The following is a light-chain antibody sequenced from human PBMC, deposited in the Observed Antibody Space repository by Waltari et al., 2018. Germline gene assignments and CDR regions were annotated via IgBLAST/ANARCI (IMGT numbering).Light chain of an antibody. Sequence: DIQMTQSPSTLAASVGNGVTSTCRASQSISNWLAWYQQKPGQAPKHLIYKASSLESGVPSRFSGSGSSKEFTLTISSLQPDDSATYFCQQYEPMGTFGQWTKLETK. J-gene: IGKJ2*01. V-gene: IGKV1-5*03. CDR2: KAS. CDR1: QSISNW. CDR3: QQYEPMGT.